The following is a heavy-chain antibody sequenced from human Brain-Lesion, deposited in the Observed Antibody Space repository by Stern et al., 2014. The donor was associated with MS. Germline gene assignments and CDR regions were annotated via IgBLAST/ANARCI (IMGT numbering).Heavy chain of an antibody. J-gene: IGHJ4*02. Sequence: VQLVQSGGGLVRPGGSLRLSCAVSGFTFSDHYMDWVRPAPGKGLEWVGRSRNKPNSYTTEYAASVKGRFTGSRDDSKNLLYLQMNSLKTDDTAVYYCARGFHSFDSWGQGTLVTVSS. V-gene: IGHV3-72*01. CDR2: SRNKPNSYTT. CDR3: ARGFHSFDS. CDR1: GFTFSDHY.